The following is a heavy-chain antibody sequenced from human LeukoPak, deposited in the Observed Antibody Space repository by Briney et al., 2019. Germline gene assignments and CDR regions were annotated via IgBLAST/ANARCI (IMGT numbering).Heavy chain of an antibody. V-gene: IGHV3-7*01. J-gene: IGHJ4*02. CDR1: GFTSSSYW. D-gene: IGHD3-22*01. Sequence: GGSLRLSCAASGFTSSSYWMNWARQAPGKGLEWVASINHNGNVNYYVDSVKGRFTISRDNAKNSLYLQMNSLRVEDTAVYYCVRSAFHAGSGNYYDYWGQGTLVTVSS. CDR2: INHNGNVN. CDR3: VRSAFHAGSGNYYDY.